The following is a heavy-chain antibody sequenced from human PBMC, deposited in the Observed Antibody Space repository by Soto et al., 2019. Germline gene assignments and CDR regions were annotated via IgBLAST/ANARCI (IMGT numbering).Heavy chain of an antibody. V-gene: IGHV3-30-3*01. CDR3: ARVGGGVVTQWSGAFDI. Sequence: QVQLVESGGGVVQPGRSLRLSCAASGFTFSSYAMHWVRQAPGKGLEWVAVISYDGSNKYYADSVKGRFTISRENSKNTPYLQMNSPRAEDTAVYYCARVGGGVVTQWSGAFDIWGQGTMVTVSS. J-gene: IGHJ3*02. CDR2: ISYDGSNK. D-gene: IGHD3-3*01. CDR1: GFTFSSYA.